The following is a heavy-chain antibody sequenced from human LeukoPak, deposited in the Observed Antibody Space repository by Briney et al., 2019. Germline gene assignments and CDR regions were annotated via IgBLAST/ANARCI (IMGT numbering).Heavy chain of an antibody. V-gene: IGHV4-39*01. CDR1: GGTIRTDGSY. J-gene: IGHJ6*02. Sequence: PSETLSLTCTVSGGTIRTDGSYWAWIRQPPGKGLEWIGSIYIDGITHYNSSLQSRVTLSIDTSKNQFSLKLTSVTAADTAVCYCARLFTRAWEYRYGMDVWGQGTAVTVSS. D-gene: IGHD1-26*01. CDR2: IYIDGIT. CDR3: ARLFTRAWEYRYGMDV.